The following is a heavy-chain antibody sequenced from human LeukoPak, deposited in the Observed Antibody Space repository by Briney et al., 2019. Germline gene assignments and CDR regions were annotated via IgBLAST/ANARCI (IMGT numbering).Heavy chain of an antibody. V-gene: IGHV4-34*01. CDR1: GGSFSGYY. CDR2: INHSGST. D-gene: IGHD1-7*01. Sequence: SETLSLTCAVYGGSFSGYYWSWIRQPPGKGLGLIGGINHSGSTNYNPSLKSRVTISVDTSKNQFSLKLSSVTAADTAVYYCARGRKLLSYYYYYMDVWGKGTTVTVSS. CDR3: ARGRKLLSYYYYYMDV. J-gene: IGHJ6*03.